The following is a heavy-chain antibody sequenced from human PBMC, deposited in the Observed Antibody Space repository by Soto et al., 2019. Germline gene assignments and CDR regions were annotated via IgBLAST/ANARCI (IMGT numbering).Heavy chain of an antibody. J-gene: IGHJ4*02. CDR2: ISYDGSNK. V-gene: IGHV3-30-3*01. Sequence: QVQLVESGGGVVQPGRSLRLSCAASGFTFSSYAMHWVRQAPGKGLEWVAVISYDGSNKYYADSVKGRFTISRDNSKNTLYLQMNSLRAEDTAVDYCARARAYYYDSSGPTGYFDYWGQGTLVTVSS. CDR1: GFTFSSYA. CDR3: ARARAYYYDSSGPTGYFDY. D-gene: IGHD3-22*01.